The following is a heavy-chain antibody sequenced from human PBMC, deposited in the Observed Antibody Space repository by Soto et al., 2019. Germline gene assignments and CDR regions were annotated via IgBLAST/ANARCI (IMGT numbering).Heavy chain of an antibody. V-gene: IGHV3-30-3*01. Sequence: CSAAGFTFSSYAMHWVRQAPGKGLEWVAVISYDGSNKYYADSVKGRFTISRDHSKNTLYLQMNSLRAEDTAVYYCARGIVGATEVGVDYWGQGTLVTVSS. CDR2: ISYDGSNK. CDR3: ARGIVGATEVGVDY. D-gene: IGHD1-26*01. J-gene: IGHJ4*02. CDR1: GFTFSSYA.